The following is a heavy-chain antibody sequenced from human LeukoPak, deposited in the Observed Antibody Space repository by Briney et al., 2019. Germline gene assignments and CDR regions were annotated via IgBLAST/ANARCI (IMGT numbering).Heavy chain of an antibody. V-gene: IGHV4-34*01. CDR1: GGSFSGYY. J-gene: IGHJ4*02. CDR3: ARGSKDSSGYG. CDR2: INHSGST. Sequence: SETLSLTCAVYGGSFSGYYWSWIRQPPGKGLEWIGEINHSGSTNYNPSLKSRVTISADTSKNQFSLKLSSVTAADTAVYYCARGSKDSSGYGWGQGTLVTVSS. D-gene: IGHD3-22*01.